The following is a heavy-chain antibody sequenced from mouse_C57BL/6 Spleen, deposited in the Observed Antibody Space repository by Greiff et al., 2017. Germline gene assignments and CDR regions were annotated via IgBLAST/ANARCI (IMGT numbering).Heavy chain of an antibody. CDR1: GYTFTSYW. V-gene: IGHV1-5*01. CDR3: TRALRENGYWFAY. CDR2: IYPGNSDT. D-gene: IGHD2-2*01. Sequence: EVQLQQSGTVLARPGASVKMSCKTSGYTFTSYWMHWVKQRPGQGLEWIGVIYPGNSDTSYNQKFKGKAKLTAVTSASTAYMELSSLTNEDSAVYYCTRALRENGYWFAYWGQGTLVTVSA. J-gene: IGHJ3*01.